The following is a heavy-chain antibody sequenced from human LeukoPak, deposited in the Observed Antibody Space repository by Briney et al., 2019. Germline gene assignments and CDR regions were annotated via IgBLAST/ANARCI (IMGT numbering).Heavy chain of an antibody. CDR2: IGTARDT. CDR3: VRGGSGWYYFDY. V-gene: IGHV3-13*04. CDR1: GFTFSSYD. D-gene: IGHD6-19*01. Sequence: SGGSPRLSCAASGFTFSSYDMHWVRQATGKGLEWVSGIGTARDTYYPGSVKGRFTISRENAKNSLDLQMNSLRDGDTAVYYCVRGGSGWYYFDYWGQGTPVTVSS. J-gene: IGHJ4*02.